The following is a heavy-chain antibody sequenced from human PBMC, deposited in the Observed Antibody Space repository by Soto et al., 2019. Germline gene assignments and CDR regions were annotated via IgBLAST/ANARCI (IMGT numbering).Heavy chain of an antibody. Sequence: SETLSLTCTVSGGSISSYYWSWIRQPPGKGLEWIGYIYYSGSTNYNPSLKSRVTISVDTSKNQFSLKLSSVTAADTAVYYCARAGYFDWLFYGMDVWGQGTTVTAP. CDR2: IYYSGST. J-gene: IGHJ6*02. V-gene: IGHV4-59*01. CDR3: ARAGYFDWLFYGMDV. CDR1: GGSISSYY. D-gene: IGHD3-9*01.